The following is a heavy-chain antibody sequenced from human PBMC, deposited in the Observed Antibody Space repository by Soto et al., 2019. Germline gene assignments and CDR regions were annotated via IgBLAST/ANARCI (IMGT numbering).Heavy chain of an antibody. CDR3: ASRYNWNYFAGGNYYGMDV. V-gene: IGHV3-23*01. Sequence: PGGSLRLSCAASGFTFSSYAMSWVRQAPGKGLEWVSAISGSGGSTYYADSVKGRFTISRDNSKNTLYLQMNSLRAEDTAVYYCASRYNWNYFAGGNYYGMDVWGQGTTVTVSS. CDR2: ISGSGGST. CDR1: GFTFSSYA. D-gene: IGHD1-7*01. J-gene: IGHJ6*02.